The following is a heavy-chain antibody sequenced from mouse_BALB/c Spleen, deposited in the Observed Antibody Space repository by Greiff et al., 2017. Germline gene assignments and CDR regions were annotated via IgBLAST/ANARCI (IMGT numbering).Heavy chain of an antibody. Sequence: EVQGVESGGGLVKPGGSLKLSCAASGFTFSDYYMYWVRQTPEKRLEWVATISDGGSYTYYPDSVKGRFTISRDNAKNNLYLQMSSLKSEDTAMYYCARDSYWGQGTTLTVSS. V-gene: IGHV5-4*02. J-gene: IGHJ2*01. CDR3: ARDSY. CDR2: ISDGGSYT. CDR1: GFTFSDYY.